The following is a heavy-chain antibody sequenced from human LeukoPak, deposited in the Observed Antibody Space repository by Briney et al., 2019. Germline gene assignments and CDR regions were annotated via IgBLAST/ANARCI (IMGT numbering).Heavy chain of an antibody. CDR2: ISYGGSNK. D-gene: IGHD3-10*01. Sequence: SCKVSGYTLTELSMHWVRQAPGKGLEWVAVISYGGSNKYYADSVKGRFTISRDNSKNTLYLQMNSLRAEDTAVYYCARPLWIGELLTPIDYWGQGTLVTVSS. CDR1: GYTLTELS. J-gene: IGHJ4*02. V-gene: IGHV3-30-3*01. CDR3: ARPLWIGELLTPIDY.